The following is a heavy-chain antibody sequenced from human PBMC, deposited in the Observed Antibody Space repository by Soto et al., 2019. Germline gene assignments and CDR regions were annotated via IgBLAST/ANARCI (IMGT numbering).Heavy chain of an antibody. Sequence: QVQLQESGPRLVKPSETLSVICTVSGDSISSSDYYWGWVRQPPGKGLEWIGSFHYSADSYYNPSLSSRVTISVDASQNQISLKLTFVTAADTAVYYCARSSGPRKRNAFDVWGQGTRLTVSS. CDR3: ARSSGPRKRNAFDV. CDR1: GDSISSSDYY. D-gene: IGHD3-3*01. CDR2: FHYSADS. V-gene: IGHV4-39*01. J-gene: IGHJ3*01.